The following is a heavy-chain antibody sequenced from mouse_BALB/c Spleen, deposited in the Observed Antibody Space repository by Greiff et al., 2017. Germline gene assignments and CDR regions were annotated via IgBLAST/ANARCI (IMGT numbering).Heavy chain of an antibody. D-gene: IGHD1-1*02. CDR3: ARGDGGDWYFDV. CDR2: IFPGDGST. Sequence: QVQLQQSGADLVKPGASVKLSCKASGYTFTSYDINWVRQRPEQGLEWIGWIFPGDGSTKYKEKFKGKATLTTDKSSSTAYMQLSRLTSEDSAVDFCARGDGGDWYFDVWGAGTTVTVSS. V-gene: IGHV1S56*01. CDR1: GYTFTSYD. J-gene: IGHJ1*01.